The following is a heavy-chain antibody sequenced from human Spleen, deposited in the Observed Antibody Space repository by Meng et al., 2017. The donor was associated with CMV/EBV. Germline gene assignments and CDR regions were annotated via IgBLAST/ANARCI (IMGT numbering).Heavy chain of an antibody. V-gene: IGHV3-21*01. J-gene: IGHJ4*02. Sequence: GESLKISCAASGFVFSDYSMNWVRQAPGKGLEWVSSISSSSDNIFYADSVKGRFTISRDNAKNSLFLQMNTLRAEDTAVYYCARVGLWFGEFSFDYWGQGALVTVSS. D-gene: IGHD3-10*01. CDR1: GFVFSDYS. CDR2: ISSSSDNI. CDR3: ARVGLWFGEFSFDY.